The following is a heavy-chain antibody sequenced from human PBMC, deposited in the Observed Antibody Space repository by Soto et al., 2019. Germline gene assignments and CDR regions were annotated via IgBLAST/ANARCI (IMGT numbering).Heavy chain of an antibody. J-gene: IGHJ3*02. CDR2: MNPKSGNT. CDR3: ARRCSGGSCYGLGVAFDI. V-gene: IGHV1-8*01. Sequence: QVQLVQSGAEVKKPGASVKVSCKASGYTFTSYDINWVRQATGQGLEWVGWMNPKSGNTGYAQKFQGRVTMTRNTSISTAYMELSSLRSEDTAVYYCARRCSGGSCYGLGVAFDIWGQGTMVTVSS. CDR1: GYTFTSYD. D-gene: IGHD2-15*01.